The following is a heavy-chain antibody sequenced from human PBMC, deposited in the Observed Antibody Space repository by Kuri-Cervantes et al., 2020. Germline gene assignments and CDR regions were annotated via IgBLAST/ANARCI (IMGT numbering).Heavy chain of an antibody. J-gene: IGHJ6*03. CDR1: GESFSGYY. CDR2: IHHTGST. CDR3: ARHRSSSNWGYYMDV. V-gene: IGHV4-34*01. Sequence: SQTLSLTCAVYGESFSGYYWSWIRQPPGKGLEWIGEIHHTGSTNYNPSLKSRVTISVDTSKNQFSLKLSSVTAADTAVYYCARHRSSSNWGYYMDVWGKGTSVTVSS. D-gene: IGHD7-27*01.